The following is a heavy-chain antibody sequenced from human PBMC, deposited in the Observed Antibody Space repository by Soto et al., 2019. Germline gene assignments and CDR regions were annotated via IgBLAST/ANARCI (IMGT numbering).Heavy chain of an antibody. Sequence: QLHLVQSGAVVKKPGASVTVSCSASGYPVTAYYMHWVRQAPGRGLEWKGGINPATGAAKYTQPFQGSVTMTRATSRRTVFMELSGLTSEDPAGFYCARGGGVGVAGSAAFDMWGQGTLVTVSS. CDR3: ARGGGVGVAGSAAFDM. CDR2: INPATGAA. D-gene: IGHD3-3*01. J-gene: IGHJ3*02. V-gene: IGHV1-2*02. CDR1: GYPVTAYY.